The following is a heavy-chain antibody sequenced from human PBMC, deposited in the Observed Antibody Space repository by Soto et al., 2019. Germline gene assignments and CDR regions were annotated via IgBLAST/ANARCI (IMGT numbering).Heavy chain of an antibody. J-gene: IGHJ4*02. CDR3: ARGRLLWFGELVDY. V-gene: IGHV4-34*01. D-gene: IGHD3-10*01. CDR1: GGSFSGYY. Sequence: SETLSLTCAVYGGSFSGYYWSWIRQPPGKGLEWIGEINHSGSTNYNPSLKSRVTISADTSKNQFSLKLSSVTAADTAVYYCARGRLLWFGELVDYWGQGTLVTVSS. CDR2: INHSGST.